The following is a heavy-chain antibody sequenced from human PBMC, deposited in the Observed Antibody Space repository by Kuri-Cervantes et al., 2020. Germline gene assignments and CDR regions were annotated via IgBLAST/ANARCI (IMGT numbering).Heavy chain of an antibody. CDR2: ISYDGSNK. J-gene: IGHJ6*02. V-gene: IGHV3-30*03. Sequence: GESLKISCAASGFTFSSYGMHWVRQAPGKGLEWVAVISYDGSNKYYADSVKGRFTISRDNSKNTPYLQMNSLRAEDTAVYYCARERIEWELLSGMDVWGQGTTVTVSS. D-gene: IGHD1-26*01. CDR3: ARERIEWELLSGMDV. CDR1: GFTFSSYG.